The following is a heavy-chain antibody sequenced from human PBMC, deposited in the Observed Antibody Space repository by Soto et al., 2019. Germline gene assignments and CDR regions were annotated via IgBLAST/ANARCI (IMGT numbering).Heavy chain of an antibody. J-gene: IGHJ4*02. D-gene: IGHD2-2*01. CDR2: ISFDGNNK. Sequence: GGSLRLSCAASGFTSSSYALHWVRQAPGRGLEWVALISFDGNNKYYANSVKGRFTISRDNSKNTLYLQMSSLRAEDTAVYYCGRCSSTSCHLGADYWGQGTLVTVSS. V-gene: IGHV3-30-3*01. CDR3: GRCSSTSCHLGADY. CDR1: GFTSSSYA.